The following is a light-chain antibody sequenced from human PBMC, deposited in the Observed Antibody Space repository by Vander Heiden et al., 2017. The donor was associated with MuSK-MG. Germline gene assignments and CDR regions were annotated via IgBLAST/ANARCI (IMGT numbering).Light chain of an antibody. Sequence: SYDVTQPPSVSVSPGQTATITCSGERLGDKYVCWYQQKPGQSLVLVIYRDSTRPSGIPERFSGSNSGNTATLTISGTQAIDEADYHCQAGDSSPIFGGGTKLTVL. CDR3: QAGDSSPI. CDR1: RLGDKY. CDR2: RDS. J-gene: IGLJ2*01. V-gene: IGLV3-1*01.